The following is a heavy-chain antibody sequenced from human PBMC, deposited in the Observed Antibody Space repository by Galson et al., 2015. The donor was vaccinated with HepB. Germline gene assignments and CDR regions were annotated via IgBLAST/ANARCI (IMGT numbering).Heavy chain of an antibody. CDR2: IDSDDEK. J-gene: IGHJ4*02. CDR1: GFSLSTSGLC. CDR3: ARSYYDFWCCYLLTL. Sequence: PALVKPTQTLTLTCTFSGFSLSTSGLCVSWIRQPPGNALEWLALIDSDDEKYYSTSLKTRLTISKDTSKNQVVLTMTNMDPVDTATYYCARSYYDFWCCYLLTLWGQGTLVTVSS. V-gene: IGHV2-70*01. D-gene: IGHD3-3*01.